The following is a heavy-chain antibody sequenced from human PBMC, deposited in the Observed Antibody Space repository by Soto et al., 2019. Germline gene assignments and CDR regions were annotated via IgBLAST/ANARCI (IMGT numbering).Heavy chain of an antibody. CDR3: ARRCSGGSCYEDYCYGMDV. Sequence: PGESLKISCKGSGYSFTSYWIGWVRQMPGKGLEWMGIIYPGDSDTRYSPSFQGQVTISADKSISTAYLQWSSLKASDTAMYYCARRCSGGSCYEDYCYGMDVWGQGTTVTVSS. J-gene: IGHJ6*02. V-gene: IGHV5-51*01. D-gene: IGHD2-15*01. CDR1: GYSFTSYW. CDR2: IYPGDSDT.